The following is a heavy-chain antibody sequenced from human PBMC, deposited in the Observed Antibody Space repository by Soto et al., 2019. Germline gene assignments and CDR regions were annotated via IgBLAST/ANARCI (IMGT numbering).Heavy chain of an antibody. CDR2: ISAYNGNT. Sequence: QVQLVQSGAEVKKPGASVKVSCKASGYTFTSYGISWVRQAPGQGLEWMGGISAYNGNTNYAQKFQGRVTMTTDTSTSTAYMEPRSLRSDDTAVYYCAGGGKYCTNGVCYFYGMDAWGQGTTVTVSS. J-gene: IGHJ6*02. CDR1: GYTFTSYG. D-gene: IGHD2-8*01. CDR3: AGGGKYCTNGVCYFYGMDA. V-gene: IGHV1-18*01.